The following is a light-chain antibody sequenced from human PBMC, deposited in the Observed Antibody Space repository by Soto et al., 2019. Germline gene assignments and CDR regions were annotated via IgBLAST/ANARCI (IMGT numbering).Light chain of an antibody. V-gene: IGLV2-23*02. CDR2: EVD. J-gene: IGLJ3*02. CDR3: PSCAGSRWV. CDR1: TSDVGIYNL. Sequence: QSALTQPASVSGSPGQSITISCSGTTSDVGIYNLVSWYQQHPGKAPKLVIYEVDKRPSGVSNRFSGSRFGNTASLTISGLQSEDEADYYCPSCAGSRWVCGGGTKVTVL.